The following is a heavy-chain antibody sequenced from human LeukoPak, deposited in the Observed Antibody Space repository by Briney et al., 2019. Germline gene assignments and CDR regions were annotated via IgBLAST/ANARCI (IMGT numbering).Heavy chain of an antibody. CDR1: GFTFSTYT. Sequence: PGGSLRLSCAASGFTFSTYTINWVRQAPGKGLEWVSSISSNGYYIYYAGSVRGRFTISRDNAKNSLYLQMNSLRAEDTALYYCARGGLRTERSDTDAFDIWGQGTMVTVSS. CDR3: ARGGLRTERSDTDAFDI. J-gene: IGHJ3*02. CDR2: ISSNGYYI. V-gene: IGHV3-21*01. D-gene: IGHD3-3*01.